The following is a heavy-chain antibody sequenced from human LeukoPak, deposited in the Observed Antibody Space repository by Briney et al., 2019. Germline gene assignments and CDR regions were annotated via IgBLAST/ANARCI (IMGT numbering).Heavy chain of an antibody. CDR2: MNPNSGNT. V-gene: IGHV1-8*01. D-gene: IGHD4-17*01. Sequence: ASVKVSCKASGYTFTSFDINWVRQATGQGLEWMGWMNPNSGNTGSAQKFQGRITMTRNTSITTAYMELSNLRSEDTAVYYCARGNKDYGDYARGLSDYWGQGTLVTVSS. J-gene: IGHJ4*02. CDR3: ARGNKDYGDYARGLSDY. CDR1: GYTFTSFD.